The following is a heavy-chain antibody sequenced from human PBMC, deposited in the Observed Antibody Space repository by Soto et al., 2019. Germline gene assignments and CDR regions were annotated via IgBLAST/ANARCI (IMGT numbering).Heavy chain of an antibody. D-gene: IGHD2-15*01. CDR1: GGTFSSYT. CDR2: IIPILGIA. J-gene: IGHJ4*02. Sequence: QVQLMQSGAEVKKPGSSVKVSCKASGGTFSSYTISWVRQAPGQGLEWMGRIIPILGIANYAQKFQGRVTITADKSTSTAYMELSRLRSEDTAVYYCACGGVVAAPAPSDYWGQGTLVTVSS. CDR3: ACGGVVAAPAPSDY. V-gene: IGHV1-69*02.